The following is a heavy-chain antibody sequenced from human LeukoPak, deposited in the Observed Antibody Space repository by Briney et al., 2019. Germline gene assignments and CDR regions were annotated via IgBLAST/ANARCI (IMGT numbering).Heavy chain of an antibody. Sequence: GGSLRLSCAASGFTFSDYYMSWIRQAPGKGLEWVSYISSSGSTIYYADSVKGRFTISRDNAKNSLYLQMNSLRSEDTAVYYCASTPPRVGATNYYYYGMDVWGQGTTVTVSS. CDR1: GFTFSDYY. J-gene: IGHJ6*02. CDR3: ASTPPRVGATNYYYYGMDV. D-gene: IGHD1-26*01. CDR2: ISSSGSTI. V-gene: IGHV3-11*01.